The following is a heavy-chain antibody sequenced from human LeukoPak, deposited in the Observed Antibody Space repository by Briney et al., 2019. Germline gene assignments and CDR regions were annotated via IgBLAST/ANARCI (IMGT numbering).Heavy chain of an antibody. V-gene: IGHV4-4*02. CDR1: GGSISSSNW. Sequence: PSETLSLTCTVSGGSISSSNWWSWVRQPPGKGLEWIGEIYHSGSTNYNPSLKSRVTISVDKSKNQFSLKLSSVTAADTAVYYCARVWGDYYYFDYWGQGTLVTVSS. CDR2: IYHSGST. D-gene: IGHD4-17*01. J-gene: IGHJ4*02. CDR3: ARVWGDYYYFDY.